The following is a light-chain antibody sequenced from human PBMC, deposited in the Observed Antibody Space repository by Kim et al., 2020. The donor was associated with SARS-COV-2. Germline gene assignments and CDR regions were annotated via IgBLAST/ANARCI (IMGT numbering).Light chain of an antibody. CDR3: CSYAGRSTLV. Sequence: GQSLTISCTGTSSDVGRYNLVSWYQQHPGKAPKLMIYEGSKRPSGVSNRFSGSKSGNTASLTISGLQAEDEADYYCCSYAGRSTLVFGGGTQLTVL. J-gene: IGLJ2*01. V-gene: IGLV2-23*01. CDR2: EGS. CDR1: SSDVGRYNL.